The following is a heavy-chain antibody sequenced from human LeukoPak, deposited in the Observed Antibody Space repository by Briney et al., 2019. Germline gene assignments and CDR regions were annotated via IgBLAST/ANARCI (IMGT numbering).Heavy chain of an antibody. CDR1: GYTFNNFG. V-gene: IGHV1-18*01. CDR2: INAYNGDT. D-gene: IGHD2-2*01. Sequence: ASVNVPCKASGYTFNNFGISWVRQAPGQGLEWLGWINAYNGDTNYAQKFQGRVILSTDTSTSTAYMELRSLRSDDTAVYYCARVLGYCSSTSCPYYYMDVWGEGTTVTVSS. J-gene: IGHJ6*03. CDR3: ARVLGYCSSTSCPYYYMDV.